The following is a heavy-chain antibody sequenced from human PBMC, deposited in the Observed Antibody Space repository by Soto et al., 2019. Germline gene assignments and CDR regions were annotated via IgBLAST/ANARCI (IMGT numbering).Heavy chain of an antibody. Sequence: SETLSLTCTVSGGSISSYYWSWIRQPPGKGLEWIGYIYYSGSTNYNPSLKSRVTISVDTSKNQFSLKLSSVTAADTAVYYCARAFGDGDRMTDFGYWGQGTLVTVPS. CDR3: ARAFGDGDRMTDFGY. CDR1: GGSISSYY. D-gene: IGHD4-17*01. V-gene: IGHV4-59*01. J-gene: IGHJ4*02. CDR2: IYYSGST.